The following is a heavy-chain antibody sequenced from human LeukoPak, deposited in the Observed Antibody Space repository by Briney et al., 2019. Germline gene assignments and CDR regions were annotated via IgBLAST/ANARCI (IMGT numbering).Heavy chain of an antibody. CDR1: GFTYSTYW. J-gene: IGHJ4*02. D-gene: IGHD3-10*01. CDR3: ARDYAGSPDY. V-gene: IGHV3-74*03. CDR2: INGDGSTT. Sequence: PGGSLRLSCTASGFTYSTYWINSVRQSPGKGLVWVALINGDGSTTTHADSVKGRFTISRDNAKNTAYLQMYSLRDEDTAVYFCARDYAGSPDYWGQGTLVTVSA.